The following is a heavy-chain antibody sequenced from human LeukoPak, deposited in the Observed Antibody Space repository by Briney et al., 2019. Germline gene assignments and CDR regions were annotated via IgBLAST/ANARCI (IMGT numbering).Heavy chain of an antibody. J-gene: IGHJ4*02. CDR3: ARQRGYSYGSAFDY. V-gene: IGHV3-7*05. CDR1: GFTFSSYW. D-gene: IGHD5-18*01. CDR2: IKQDGSEK. Sequence: GGSLRLSCAASGFTFSSYWMSWVRQAPGKGLEWVANIKQDGSEKYYVDSVEGRFTISRDNAKNSLYLQMNSRRAEDTAVYYCARQRGYSYGSAFDYWGQGTLVTVSS.